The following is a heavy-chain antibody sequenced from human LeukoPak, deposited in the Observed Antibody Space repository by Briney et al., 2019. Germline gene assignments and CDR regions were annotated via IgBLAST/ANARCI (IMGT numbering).Heavy chain of an antibody. J-gene: IGHJ1*01. CDR3: ATYSTRNAREFQS. CDR2: IKTDASGK. D-gene: IGHD4-11*01. V-gene: IGHV3-7*01. CDR1: GFIFSNCW. Sequence: GGSLRLSCETSGFIFSNCWMTWVRQAPGTGLEWVANIKTDASGKYYADSAKGRFTISRDNAKNSLYLQMNSLRAEDTAAYYCATYSTRNAREFQSWGQGTLVTVSS.